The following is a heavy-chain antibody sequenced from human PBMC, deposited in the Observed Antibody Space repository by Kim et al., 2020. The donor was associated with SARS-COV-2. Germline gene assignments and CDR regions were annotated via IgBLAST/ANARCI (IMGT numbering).Heavy chain of an antibody. Sequence: SETLSLTFTVSGGSISSYYWSWIRQPPGKGLEWIGYIYYSGTTNYNPSLKSRITISVDTSKNQFSLKLSSVTAADTAVYYCARHSLRGGDFDYWGQGTLV. CDR2: IYYSGTT. V-gene: IGHV4-59*08. CDR1: GGSISSYY. J-gene: IGHJ4*02. CDR3: ARHSLRGGDFDY. D-gene: IGHD3-10*01.